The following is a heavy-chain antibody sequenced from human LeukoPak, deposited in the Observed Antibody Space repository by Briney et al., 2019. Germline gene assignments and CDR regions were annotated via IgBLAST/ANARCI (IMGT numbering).Heavy chain of an antibody. Sequence: GGSLRLSCAASGFTFSSYSMNWVRQAPGKGLEWVSSISSSSSYIYYADSVEGRFTISRDNAKNSLYLQMNSLRAEDTAVYYCARDLAAAGTWWFDPWGQGTLVTVSS. V-gene: IGHV3-21*01. J-gene: IGHJ5*02. CDR3: ARDLAAAGTWWFDP. D-gene: IGHD6-13*01. CDR2: ISSSSSYI. CDR1: GFTFSSYS.